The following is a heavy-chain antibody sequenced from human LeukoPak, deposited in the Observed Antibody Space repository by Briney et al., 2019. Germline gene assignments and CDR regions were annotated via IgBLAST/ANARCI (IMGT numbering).Heavy chain of an antibody. CDR3: ARGRLVDYYDSSGTSIHRAFDI. Sequence: PSETLSLTCTVSGGSISSGGYYWSWIRQRPGKGLEWIGYIYYSGSTYYNPSLKSRVTISVDTSKNQFSLKLSSVTAADTAVYYCARGRLVDYYDSSGTSIHRAFDIWGQGTMVTVSS. CDR1: GGSISSGGYY. CDR2: IYYSGST. J-gene: IGHJ3*02. D-gene: IGHD3-22*01. V-gene: IGHV4-31*03.